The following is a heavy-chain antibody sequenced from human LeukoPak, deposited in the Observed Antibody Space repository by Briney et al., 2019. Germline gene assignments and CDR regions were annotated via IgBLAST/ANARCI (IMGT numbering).Heavy chain of an antibody. CDR3: AKDFYGNLRAFDI. Sequence: PGGSLRLSCAASGFTFADYAMHWVRQAPGKGLEWVSGISWNSGSIGYADSVKGRFTISRDNAKNSLYLQMNSLRAEDTALYYCAKDFYGNLRAFDIWGQGTMVTVSS. CDR2: ISWNSGSI. CDR1: GFTFADYA. D-gene: IGHD2/OR15-2a*01. V-gene: IGHV3-9*01. J-gene: IGHJ3*02.